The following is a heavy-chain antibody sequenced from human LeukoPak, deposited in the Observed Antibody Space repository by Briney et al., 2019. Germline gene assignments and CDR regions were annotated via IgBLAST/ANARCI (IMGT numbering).Heavy chain of an antibody. CDR3: ARDYSSSFNFDY. D-gene: IGHD6-13*01. CDR2: MNPNSGNT. J-gene: IGHJ4*02. V-gene: IGHV1-8*01. Sequence: ASVKVSCKASGYTFASCDINWVRQASGQGLEWMGWMNPNSGNTGYAQKFQGRVTMTRTTSTNTAYMELSSLTSEDTAVYYCARDYSSSFNFDYWGQGTLVTVSS. CDR1: GYTFASCD.